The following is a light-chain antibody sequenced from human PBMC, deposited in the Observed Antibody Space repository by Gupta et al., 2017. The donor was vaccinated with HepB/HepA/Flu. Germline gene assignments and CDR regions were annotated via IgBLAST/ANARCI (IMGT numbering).Light chain of an antibody. Sequence: DIQMTQSPSSLSASVGDRVAITCRASQGISNSLAWYQQKPGKVPELLIYGASPLQAGVQSRFGGSGYGKHLTLTNSSRQPEEVATYYSHDHYCHPPITFGHGTKVHIK. CDR3: HDHYCHPPIT. CDR2: GAS. V-gene: IGKV1-27*01. CDR1: QGISNS. J-gene: IGKJ3*01.